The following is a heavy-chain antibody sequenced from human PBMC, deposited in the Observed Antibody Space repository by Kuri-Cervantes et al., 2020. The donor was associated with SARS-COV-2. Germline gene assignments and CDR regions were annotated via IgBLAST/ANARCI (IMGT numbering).Heavy chain of an antibody. V-gene: IGHV4-39*01. CDR2: IYYSGST. CDR3: ARVRVGSSRPVDY. CDR1: GGSISSSSYY. D-gene: IGHD6-13*01. Sequence: SETLSLTCTVSGGSISSSSYYRGWIRQPPGKGLEWIGSIYYSGSTYYNPSLKSRVTISVDTSKNQFSLKLSSVTAADTAVYYCARVRVGSSRPVDYWGQGTLVTVSS. J-gene: IGHJ4*02.